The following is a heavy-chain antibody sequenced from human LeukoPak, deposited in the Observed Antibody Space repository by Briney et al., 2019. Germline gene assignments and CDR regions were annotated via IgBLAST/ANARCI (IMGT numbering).Heavy chain of an antibody. CDR1: GYTFSSFA. Sequence: ASVKVSCKASGYTFSSFAISWVRQAPGQGLEWMGWISPYNGNTNYAQKLQGRVTMTTDTSTITAYMELRSLRSDDTAVYYCARSGESSGSAAFDIWGQGTRVTVSS. V-gene: IGHV1-18*01. D-gene: IGHD3-22*01. CDR3: ARSGESSGSAAFDI. J-gene: IGHJ3*02. CDR2: ISPYNGNT.